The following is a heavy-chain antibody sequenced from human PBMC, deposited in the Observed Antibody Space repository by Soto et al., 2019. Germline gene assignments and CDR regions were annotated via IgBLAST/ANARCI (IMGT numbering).Heavy chain of an antibody. D-gene: IGHD3-3*01. CDR1: GGSISSYY. CDR3: ARVLFGRGNWFDP. J-gene: IGHJ5*02. Sequence: QVQLQESGPGLVKPSETLSLTCTVSGGSISSYYWSWIRQPPGKGLEWIGYIYYSGSTNYNPSLTSRVTISVDTSKNHFSLKLSSVTAADTAVYYCARVLFGRGNWFDPWGQGTLVTVSS. CDR2: IYYSGST. V-gene: IGHV4-59*01.